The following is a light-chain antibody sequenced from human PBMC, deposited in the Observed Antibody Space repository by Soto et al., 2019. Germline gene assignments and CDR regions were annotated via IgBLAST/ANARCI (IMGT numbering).Light chain of an antibody. CDR3: QQYGSSPLT. J-gene: IGKJ4*01. CDR2: GTS. V-gene: IGKV3-20*01. Sequence: EIVLTQSPGTVSLSPGERATLSCRASQNVISNYLAWYQLKPGQAPRLFIYGTSSRATGIPDRFTGSGSGTDFTLTISRLEPEDFAVYYCQQYGSSPLTFGGGTKVEIK. CDR1: QNVISNY.